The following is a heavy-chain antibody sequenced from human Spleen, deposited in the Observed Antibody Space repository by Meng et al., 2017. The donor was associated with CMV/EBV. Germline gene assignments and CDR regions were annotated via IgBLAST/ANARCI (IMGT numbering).Heavy chain of an antibody. J-gene: IGHJ6*02. CDR1: GFTFDNYA. V-gene: IGHV3-9*01. CDR3: AKDRGGSSFYYGMDV. CDR2: ISWNSGSI. D-gene: IGHD3-16*02. Sequence: SCAASGFTFDNYAMHWVRQAPGKGLQWVSGISWNSGSIGYADSVKGRFTISRDNAKNFLYLQMNSLRPEDTALYYCAKDRGGSSFYYGMDVWGQGTTVTVSS.